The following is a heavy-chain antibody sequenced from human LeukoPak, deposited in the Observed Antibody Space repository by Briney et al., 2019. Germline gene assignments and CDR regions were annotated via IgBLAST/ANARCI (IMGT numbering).Heavy chain of an antibody. J-gene: IGHJ4*02. CDR1: GGSISSYY. D-gene: IGHD3-22*01. Sequence: SETLSLTCTVSGGSISSYYWSWIRQPPGKGLEWIGYIYYSGSTNYNPSLKSRVTISGDTSKNQFSLKLSSVTAADTAVYYCASARGHYYDSSGYNYWGQGTLVTVSS. V-gene: IGHV4-59*12. CDR2: IYYSGST. CDR3: ASARGHYYDSSGYNY.